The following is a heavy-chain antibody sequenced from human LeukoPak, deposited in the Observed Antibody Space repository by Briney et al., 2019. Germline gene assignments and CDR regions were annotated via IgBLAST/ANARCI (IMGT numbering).Heavy chain of an antibody. CDR2: ITPIFGTA. Sequence: SVKVSCKASGGTFSSYAISWVRQAPGQGLEWMGGITPIFGTANYAQKFQGRVTITADESTSTAYMELSSLRSEDTAVYYCARVLRYYDILTGYYTEAHFDYWGQGTLVTVSS. V-gene: IGHV1-69*01. D-gene: IGHD3-9*01. CDR3: ARVLRYYDILTGYYTEAHFDY. CDR1: GGTFSSYA. J-gene: IGHJ4*02.